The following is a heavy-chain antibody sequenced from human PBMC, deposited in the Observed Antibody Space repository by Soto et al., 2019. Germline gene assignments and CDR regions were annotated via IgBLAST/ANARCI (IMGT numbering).Heavy chain of an antibody. CDR1: GYSLTSYY. D-gene: IGHD2-2*02. CDR2: INPSGGST. CDR3: ARDGVVPADITYYYYYYGMDV. V-gene: IGHV1-46*01. J-gene: IGHJ6*02. Sequence: SVKVSSTGFGYSLTSYYRRWVRQAPGQGLEWMGIINPSGGSTSYAQKFQGRVTMTRDTSTSTVYMELSSLRSEDTAVYYCARDGVVPADITYYYYYYGMDVWGRGTTVTVSS.